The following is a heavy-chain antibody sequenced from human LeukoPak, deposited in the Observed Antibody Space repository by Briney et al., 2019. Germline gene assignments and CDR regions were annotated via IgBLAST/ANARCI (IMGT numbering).Heavy chain of an antibody. CDR1: GFTFSSYG. Sequence: PGGSLRLSCAASGFTFSSYGMHWVRQAPGKGLEWVAVISYDGSNKYYADSVKGRFTISRDNSKNTLYLQMNSLRAEDTAVYSCARASYSYDISGWVPFDYWGQGTLVTVSS. CDR3: ARASYSYDISGWVPFDY. J-gene: IGHJ4*02. D-gene: IGHD3-22*01. CDR2: ISYDGSNK. V-gene: IGHV3-30*03.